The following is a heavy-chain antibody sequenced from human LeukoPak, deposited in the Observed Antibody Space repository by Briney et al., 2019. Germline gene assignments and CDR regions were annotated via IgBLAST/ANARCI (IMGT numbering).Heavy chain of an antibody. CDR2: INPNSGGT. V-gene: IGHV1-2*02. J-gene: IGHJ4*02. CDR1: GGTFSSYA. CDR3: ARDSNGPFDY. Sequence: GASVKVSCKASGGTFSSYAISWVRQAPGQGLEWMGWINPNSGGTNYAQKFQGRVTMTRDTSISTAYMELSRLRSDDTAVYYCARDSNGPFDYWGQGTLVTVSS. D-gene: IGHD1-1*01.